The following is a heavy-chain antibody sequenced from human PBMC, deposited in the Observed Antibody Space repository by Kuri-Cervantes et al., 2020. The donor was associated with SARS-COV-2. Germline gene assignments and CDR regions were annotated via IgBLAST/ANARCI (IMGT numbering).Heavy chain of an antibody. CDR3: ARRVVVVPAPIAGWFDP. V-gene: IGHV5-51*01. D-gene: IGHD2-2*01. J-gene: IGHJ5*02. Sequence: GESLKISCKGSGYSFTSYWIGWVRQMPGKGLEWMGIIYPGDSDTRYSPSFQGQVTISADKSISTAYLQWSSLKASDTAMYYCARRVVVVPAPIAGWFDPWGQGTLVTVSS. CDR1: GYSFTSYW. CDR2: IYPGDSDT.